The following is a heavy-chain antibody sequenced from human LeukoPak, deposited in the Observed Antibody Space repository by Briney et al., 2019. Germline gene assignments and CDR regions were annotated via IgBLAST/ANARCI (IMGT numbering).Heavy chain of an antibody. V-gene: IGHV4-39*01. CDR2: IYYSGST. J-gene: IGHJ4*02. CDR3: ARRQWLVYFDY. D-gene: IGHD6-19*01. CDR1: GGSISSSSYY. Sequence: SETLSLTCTVSGGSISSSSYYWGWIRQPPGKGLEWIGNIYYSGSTYYNPSLKSRVTISVDTSKNQFSLKLSSVTAADTAVYYCARRQWLVYFDYWGQGTLVTVSS.